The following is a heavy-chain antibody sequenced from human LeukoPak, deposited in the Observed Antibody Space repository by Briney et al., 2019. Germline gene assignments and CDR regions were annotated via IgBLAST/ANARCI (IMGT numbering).Heavy chain of an antibody. D-gene: IGHD2-21*01. V-gene: IGHV4-30-4*01. CDR3: ARGGGESDYFDY. J-gene: IGHJ4*02. CDR1: GGSISSGDYY. Sequence: SQTLSLTCTVSGGSISSGDYYWSWIRQPPGKGLEWIGYIYYSGSTYYNPSLKSRVTISVDTSKNQFSLKLSSVTAAGTAVYYCARGGGESDYFDYWGQGTLVTVSS. CDR2: IYYSGST.